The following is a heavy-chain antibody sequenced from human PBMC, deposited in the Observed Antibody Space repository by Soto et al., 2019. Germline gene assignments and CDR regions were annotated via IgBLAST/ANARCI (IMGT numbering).Heavy chain of an antibody. D-gene: IGHD1-26*01. CDR1: GDSVSSNTAA. Sequence: SPTLSLTCDISGDSVSSNTAAWGWVRLSPSRGLEWLGRTFYRSQWYNDYAESLKGRISVMVDTSKNQFSLQLSSVTPDDTAIYFCSREQFYIDRGSYHYAGYLDLRDPGTRLTVSS. J-gene: IGHJ4*02. CDR2: TFYRSQWYN. V-gene: IGHV6-1*01. CDR3: SREQFYIDRGSYHYAGYLDL.